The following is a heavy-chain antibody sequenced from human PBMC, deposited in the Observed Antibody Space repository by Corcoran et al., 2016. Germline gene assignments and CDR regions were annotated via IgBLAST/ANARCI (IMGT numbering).Heavy chain of an antibody. CDR2: IKSKTDGGTT. CDR3: TTDPLSRIAAAGKYYFDY. J-gene: IGHJ4*02. D-gene: IGHD6-13*01. V-gene: IGHV3-15*01. Sequence: EVQLVESGGGLVKPGGSLRLSCAASGFTFSNAWMSWVRQAPGKGPEWVGRIKSKTDGGTTDYAAPVKGRFTISRDDSKNTLYLQMNSLKTEDTAVYYCTTDPLSRIAAAGKYYFDYWGQGTLVTVSS. CDR1: GFTFSNAW.